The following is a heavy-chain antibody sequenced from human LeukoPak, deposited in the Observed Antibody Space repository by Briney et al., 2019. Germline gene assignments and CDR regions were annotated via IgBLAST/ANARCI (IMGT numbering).Heavy chain of an antibody. CDR1: GFTFSSYG. CDR2: ISYDGSNK. J-gene: IGHJ4*02. V-gene: IGHV3-30*18. CDR3: AKTRYDSSGYYYESLDY. D-gene: IGHD3-22*01. Sequence: GGSLRLSCAASGFTFSSYGMHWVRQAPGKGLEWVAVISYDGSNKYYADSVKGRFTISRDNSKNTLYLQMNSLRAEDTAVYYCAKTRYDSSGYYYESLDYWGQGTLVTVSS.